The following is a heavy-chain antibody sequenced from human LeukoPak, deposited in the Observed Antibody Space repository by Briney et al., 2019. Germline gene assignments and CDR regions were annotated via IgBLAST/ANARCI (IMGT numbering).Heavy chain of an antibody. J-gene: IGHJ4*02. Sequence: SVKVSCKASGGTFSSYAISWVRQAPGQGLEWMGGIIPIFGTANYAQKFQGRVTITADESTSTASMELSSLRSEDTAVYYCARYGGGSGSYYHFDYWGQGTLVTVSS. CDR2: IIPIFGTA. CDR1: GGTFSSYA. V-gene: IGHV1-69*01. CDR3: ARYGGGSGSYYHFDY. D-gene: IGHD3-10*01.